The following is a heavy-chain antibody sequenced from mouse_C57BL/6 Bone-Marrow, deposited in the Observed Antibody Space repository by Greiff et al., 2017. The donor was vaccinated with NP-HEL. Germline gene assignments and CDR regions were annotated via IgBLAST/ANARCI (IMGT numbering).Heavy chain of an antibody. CDR2: IYPGSGST. D-gene: IGHD2-1*01. CDR1: GYTFTSYW. Sequence: QVQLKQPGAELVKPGASVKMSCKASGYTFTSYWITWVKQRPGQGLEWIGDIYPGSGSTNYNEKFKSKATLTVDTSSSTAYMQLSSLTSEDSAVYYCARRRGNYYAMDYWGQGTSVTVSS. CDR3: ARRRGNYYAMDY. J-gene: IGHJ4*01. V-gene: IGHV1-55*01.